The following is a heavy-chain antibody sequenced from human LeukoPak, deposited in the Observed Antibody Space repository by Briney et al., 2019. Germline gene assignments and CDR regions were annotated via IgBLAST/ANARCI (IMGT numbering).Heavy chain of an antibody. CDR1: GGSISSGGYY. D-gene: IGHD1-26*01. V-gene: IGHV4-31*03. CDR2: IYYSGST. CDR3: AREGSPGQNWFDP. J-gene: IGHJ5*02. Sequence: SETLSFTCTVSGGSISSGGYYWSWIRQHTGKGLEWIGYIYYSGSTYYNPSLKSRVTISVDTSKNQFSLKLSSVTAADTAVYYCAREGSPGQNWFDPWGQGTLVTVSS.